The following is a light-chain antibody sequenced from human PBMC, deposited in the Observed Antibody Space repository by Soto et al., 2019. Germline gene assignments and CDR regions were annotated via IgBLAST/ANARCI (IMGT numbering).Light chain of an antibody. V-gene: IGLV1-44*01. CDR3: AAWDDSLNGYV. Sequence: QSVLTQPPSASGTPGQRVTISCSGSRSNIGSNTVNWYHQLPGTAPKLLIYSNDQWPSGVPHRFSGSKSGTSASLAISGLQSDDEADYYCAAWDDSLNGYVFGTGTKLTVL. J-gene: IGLJ1*01. CDR1: RSNIGSNT. CDR2: SND.